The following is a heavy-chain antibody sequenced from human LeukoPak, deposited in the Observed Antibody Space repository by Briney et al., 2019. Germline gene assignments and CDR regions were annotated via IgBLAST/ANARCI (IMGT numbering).Heavy chain of an antibody. CDR1: GGSISSGGYY. CDR3: ARVLRAASWRSYDY. D-gene: IGHD5-18*01. Sequence: SETLSLTCTVSGGSISSGGYYWSWIRQHPGKGLEWIGYIYYSGSTNHNPSLKSRVTISIDTSRNQFSLRLNSMTAADTAVYYCARVLRAASWRSYDYWGQGSLVTVSS. J-gene: IGHJ4*02. V-gene: IGHV4-61*08. CDR2: IYYSGST.